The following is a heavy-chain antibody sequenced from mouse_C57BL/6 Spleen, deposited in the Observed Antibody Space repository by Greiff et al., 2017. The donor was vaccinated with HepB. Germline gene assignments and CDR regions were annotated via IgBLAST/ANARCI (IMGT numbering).Heavy chain of an antibody. V-gene: IGHV5-17*01. CDR2: ISSGSSTI. CDR1: GFTFSDYG. CDR3: AREGPEAMDY. D-gene: IGHD3-3*01. J-gene: IGHJ4*01. Sequence: EVMLVESGGGLVKPGGSLKLSCAASGFTFSDYGMHWGRQAPEKGLEWVAYISSGSSTIYYADTVKGRFTIYRDNAKNTLFLQMTGLRSEDTAMYYCAREGPEAMDYWGQGTSVTVSS.